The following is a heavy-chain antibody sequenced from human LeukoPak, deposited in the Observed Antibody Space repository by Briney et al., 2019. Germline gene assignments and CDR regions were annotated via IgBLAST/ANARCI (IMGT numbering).Heavy chain of an antibody. CDR1: GFTFSSYA. CDR3: ARDSTYYHDGSNAFYIPFDY. D-gene: IGHD3-22*01. CDR2: TSYDGTNN. V-gene: IGHV3-30-3*01. J-gene: IGHJ4*02. Sequence: PGRSLRLSCAASGFTFSSYAMHWIRQAPGKGLEWVALTSYDGTNNYYADSVKGRFTISRDNSKNTLHLQMNSLRLEDTAVYYCARDSTYYHDGSNAFYIPFDYWGQGTLVTVSS.